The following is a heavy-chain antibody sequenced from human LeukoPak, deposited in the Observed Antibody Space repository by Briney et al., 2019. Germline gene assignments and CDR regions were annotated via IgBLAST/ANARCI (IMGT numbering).Heavy chain of an antibody. J-gene: IGHJ4*02. CDR2: IDTSSRYI. D-gene: IGHD5-18*01. V-gene: IGHV3-21*01. CDR3: ARRAKTERGHSYCLDY. CDR1: GFTFSSYS. Sequence: PGGSLRLSCAASGFTFSSYSMNWVRQAPGKGLEWVSSIDTSSRYIYYGDSVKGRFTISRDNAKNSLYLQMNSLRAEDTAVYYCARRAKTERGHSYCLDYWGQGTLVTVSP.